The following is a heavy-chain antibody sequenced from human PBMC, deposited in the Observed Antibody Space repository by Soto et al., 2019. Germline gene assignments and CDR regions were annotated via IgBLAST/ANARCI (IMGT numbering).Heavy chain of an antibody. D-gene: IGHD3-3*01. Sequence: ASVKVSCKASGYTFTGYAMHWVRQAPGQRLEWMGWMNADNGNTGYSQKFQGRVTMTRNTSISTAYMELSSLRSEDTAVYYCARGREYDFWSGYYNWFDPWGQGTLVTVSS. CDR2: MNADNGNT. CDR3: ARGREYDFWSGYYNWFDP. V-gene: IGHV1-8*02. J-gene: IGHJ5*02. CDR1: GYTFTGYA.